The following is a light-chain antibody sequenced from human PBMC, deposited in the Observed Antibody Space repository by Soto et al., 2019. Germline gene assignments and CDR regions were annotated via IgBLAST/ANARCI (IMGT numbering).Light chain of an antibody. CDR1: QTISTW. CDR2: DAS. J-gene: IGKJ1*01. Sequence: DIQVTQSRPTLSASVGDRVTITCRASQTISTWMAWYQQKPGKAPKLLVYDASTLQSGVASRFSGSGSGTEFTLIISGLQPDDSATYYCQQYTNTNNPWMFGQGTKVDI. V-gene: IGKV1-5*01. CDR3: QQYTNTNNPWM.